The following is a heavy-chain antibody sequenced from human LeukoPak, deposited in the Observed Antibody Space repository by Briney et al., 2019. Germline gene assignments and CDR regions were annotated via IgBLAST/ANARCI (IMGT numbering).Heavy chain of an antibody. V-gene: IGHV1-18*01. J-gene: IGHJ3*02. CDR1: GYTFTSYG. Sequence: ASVKVSCKASGYTFTSYGISWVRQAPGQGLEWMGLISPYNYNTNYAQKLQGRVTMTTDTSTSTASMELRSLRSDDTAVYYCARDGGFRDYHIIWGQGTLVTVSS. D-gene: IGHD4-17*01. CDR3: ARDGGFRDYHII. CDR2: ISPYNYNT.